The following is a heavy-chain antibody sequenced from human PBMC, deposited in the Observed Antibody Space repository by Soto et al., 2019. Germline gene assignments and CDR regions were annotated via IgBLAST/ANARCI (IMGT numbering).Heavy chain of an antibody. V-gene: IGHV1-3*01. J-gene: IGHJ5*02. Sequence: VQLVQSGAEVKKPGASVKVSCKAAGYTFTHYAMHWVRQAPGQRPEWMGWINGANGDTKYSQKFQGRLTITRNTSATTAYMELSTLRCEDTAIDYCARDPFYDYWSSSNWFDPWGQGTLITVSS. CDR2: INGANGDT. CDR1: GYTFTHYA. CDR3: ARDPFYDYWSSSNWFDP. D-gene: IGHD3-3*01.